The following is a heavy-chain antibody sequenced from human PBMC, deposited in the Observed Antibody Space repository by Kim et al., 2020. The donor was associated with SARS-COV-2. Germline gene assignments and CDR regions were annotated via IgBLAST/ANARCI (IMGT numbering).Heavy chain of an antibody. Sequence: SETLSLTCTVSGGSISSYYWSWIRQPPGKGLEWIGYIYYSGSTNYNPSLKSRVTISVDTSKNQFSLKLSSVTAADTAVYYCARGWQQLVGAHLTQKRKSYGMDVWGQGTTVTVSS. D-gene: IGHD6-13*01. CDR3: ARGWQQLVGAHLTQKRKSYGMDV. CDR2: IYYSGST. J-gene: IGHJ6*02. V-gene: IGHV4-59*01. CDR1: GGSISSYY.